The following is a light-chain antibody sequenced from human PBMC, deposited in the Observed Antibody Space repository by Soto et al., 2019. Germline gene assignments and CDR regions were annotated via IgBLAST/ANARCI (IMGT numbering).Light chain of an antibody. V-gene: IGLV3-25*03. CDR2: KDT. CDR3: QSADSSGTYVV. Sequence: SYELTQPPSVSVSPGQTARITCSGDALPNLYAYWYQQKPGQAPVLVIYKDTERPSGIPERFSGSSSGTTVTLTISGVQAEDEADYYCQSADSSGTYVVFGGGTKVTVL. J-gene: IGLJ2*01. CDR1: ALPNLY.